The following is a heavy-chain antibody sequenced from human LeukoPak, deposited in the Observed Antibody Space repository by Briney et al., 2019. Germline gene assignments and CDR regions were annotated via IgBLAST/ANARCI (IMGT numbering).Heavy chain of an antibody. V-gene: IGHV3-23*01. D-gene: IGHD1-1*01. J-gene: IGHJ4*02. CDR1: GFTFSSYA. Sequence: GGSLRLSCAASGFTFSSYAMSWVRQAPGKGLEWLSGISDSGGSTYYADSVKGRFTISRDNSKNTLYLQMNSLRAEDTAVYYCAKDKAGTTTPYFDYWGQGTLVTVSS. CDR2: ISDSGGST. CDR3: AKDKAGTTTPYFDY.